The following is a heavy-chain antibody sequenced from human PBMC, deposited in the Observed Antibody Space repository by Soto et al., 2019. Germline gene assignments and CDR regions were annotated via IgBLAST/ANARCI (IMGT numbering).Heavy chain of an antibody. CDR3: ARGVSYEYSISSPEKNYYYYYYMDV. CDR1: GYTFTSYD. V-gene: IGHV1-8*01. J-gene: IGHJ6*03. CDR2: MNPNSGNT. D-gene: IGHD6-6*01. Sequence: GASVKVSCKASGYTFTSYDINWVRQATGQGLEWMGWMNPNSGNTGYAQKFQGRVTMTRNTSISTAYMELRSLRSGDTAVYYCARGVSYEYSISSPEKNYYYYYYMDVWGKGTTVTVSS.